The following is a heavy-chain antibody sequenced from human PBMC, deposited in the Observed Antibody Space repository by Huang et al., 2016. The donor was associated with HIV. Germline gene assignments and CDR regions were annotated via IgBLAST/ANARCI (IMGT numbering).Heavy chain of an antibody. CDR3: ARERMMSWLDDHDAFDI. J-gene: IGHJ3*02. Sequence: QVQLQQWGAGLLKPSETLSLTCAVYGGSFSGYYWRWLRQSPGKGLAWIGEINHSGSSNYSPSLKSRLTTSVDTSKNQYSLKLSAVTAADTAVYYCARERMMSWLDDHDAFDIWGQGTMVTVSS. CDR1: GGSFSGYY. V-gene: IGHV4-34*01. D-gene: IGHD1-1*01. CDR2: INHSGSS.